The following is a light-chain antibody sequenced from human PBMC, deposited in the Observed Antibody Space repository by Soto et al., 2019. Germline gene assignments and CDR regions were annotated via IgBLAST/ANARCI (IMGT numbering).Light chain of an antibody. V-gene: IGKV3-11*01. CDR2: DAS. Sequence: EVLLTQSPATLSFTPGESATLSCRASQPINTYLGWYQQKSGQSPRLLIYDASNRAAHIPARFSASGFGTDFTLTISALKPEDFGTYYCHHRSNWPPEDTFGQGTKLEI. CDR1: QPINTY. CDR3: HHRSNWPPEDT. J-gene: IGKJ2*01.